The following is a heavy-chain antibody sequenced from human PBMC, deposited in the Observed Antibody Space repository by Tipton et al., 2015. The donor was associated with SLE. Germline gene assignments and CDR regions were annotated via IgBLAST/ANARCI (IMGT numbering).Heavy chain of an antibody. D-gene: IGHD3-22*01. J-gene: IGHJ4*02. CDR1: DGSLSGYN. CDR3: ARGGKYYDTGRFFDY. V-gene: IGHV4-31*03. CDR2: IYFSGST. Sequence: TLSLTCTVFDGSLSGYNWSWIRQHPGKGLAWIGYIYFSGSTYYNPSLKSRVIISIDTSKNQFSLKLSSVTAADTAVYYCARGGKYYDTGRFFDYWGQGTLVTVSS.